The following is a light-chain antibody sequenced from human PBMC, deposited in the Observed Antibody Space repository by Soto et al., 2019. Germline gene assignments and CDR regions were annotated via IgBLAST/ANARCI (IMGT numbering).Light chain of an antibody. CDR3: QQYNNWPLT. J-gene: IGKJ4*01. CDR2: GAS. Sequence: EIVMTQSPATLSVSPGERATLSCRASQSVSSNLAWYQQKPGQAPRLLIYGASTRATGIPARCSGSGSGTEFTLTISSLHAEDFAVYYCQQYNNWPLTFGGGTKVEIK. CDR1: QSVSSN. V-gene: IGKV3-15*01.